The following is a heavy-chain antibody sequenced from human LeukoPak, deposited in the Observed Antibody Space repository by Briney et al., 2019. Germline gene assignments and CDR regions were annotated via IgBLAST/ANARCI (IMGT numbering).Heavy chain of an antibody. D-gene: IGHD3-10*01. J-gene: IGHJ5*02. CDR1: GFTFSSYA. Sequence: PGGSLRLSCAASGFTFSSYAMSWIRQAPGKGLEWVSYITSSSSYTNYADSVKGRFTISRDNAKNSLYLQMNSLRAEDTAVYYCARVPYGSGYNWFDPWGQGTLVTVSS. CDR2: ITSSSSYT. CDR3: ARVPYGSGYNWFDP. V-gene: IGHV3-11*05.